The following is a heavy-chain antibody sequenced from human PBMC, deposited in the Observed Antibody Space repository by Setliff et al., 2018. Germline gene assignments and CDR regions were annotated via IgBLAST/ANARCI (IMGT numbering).Heavy chain of an antibody. Sequence: GASVKVSCKASGGAFTSYAISWVRQAPGQGLEWMGRIIPLFGTANYAQKFQGRVTITADESTSTAYMELSSLRPEDTAVYYCARGKMDVVAVAGNNWLDSWGQGTLVTVSS. D-gene: IGHD6-19*01. CDR3: ARGKMDVVAVAGNNWLDS. CDR2: IIPLFGTA. J-gene: IGHJ5*01. CDR1: GGAFTSYA. V-gene: IGHV1-69*13.